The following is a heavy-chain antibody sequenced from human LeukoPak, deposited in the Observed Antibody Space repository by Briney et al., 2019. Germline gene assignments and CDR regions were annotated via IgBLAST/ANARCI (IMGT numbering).Heavy chain of an antibody. CDR3: ATSSSGWQSGSYYYYGMDV. CDR2: FDPEDGET. V-gene: IGHV1-24*01. J-gene: IGHJ6*02. D-gene: IGHD6-19*01. CDR1: GYTLTELS. Sequence: GGSVKVSCKVSGYTLTELSMHWVRQAPGKGLEWMGVFDPEDGETIYAQKFQGRVTMTEDTSTDTAYMELSSLRSEDTAVYYCATSSSGWQSGSYYYYGMDVWGQGTTVTVSS.